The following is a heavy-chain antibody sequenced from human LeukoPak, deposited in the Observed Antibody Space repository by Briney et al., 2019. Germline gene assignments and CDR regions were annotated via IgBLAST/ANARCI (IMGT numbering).Heavy chain of an antibody. CDR2: INPSGGST. CDR3: ARDYHPTTHYDFWSGSLDY. J-gene: IGHJ4*02. D-gene: IGHD3-3*01. Sequence: GASVKVSCKASSYTFTSYYMHWVRQAPGQGLEWMGIINPSGGSTSYAQKFQGRVTMTRDTSTSTVYMELSSLRSEDTAVYYCARDYHPTTHYDFWSGSLDYWGQGTLVTVSS. CDR1: SYTFTSYY. V-gene: IGHV1-46*01.